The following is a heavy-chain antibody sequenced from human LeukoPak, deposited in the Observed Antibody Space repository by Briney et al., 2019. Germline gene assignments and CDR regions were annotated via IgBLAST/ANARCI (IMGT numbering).Heavy chain of an antibody. Sequence: PSETLSLTCSVSGGSISTYYWNWIRQPPGKGLEWIGYIFYTGNTNYNPSLKTRVTMSVDTSKNQFSLKLSSVTAEDTAVYYCAREVAVAGHFDYWGQGTLVTVSS. J-gene: IGHJ4*02. V-gene: IGHV4-59*01. D-gene: IGHD6-19*01. CDR1: GGSISTYY. CDR3: AREVAVAGHFDY. CDR2: IFYTGNT.